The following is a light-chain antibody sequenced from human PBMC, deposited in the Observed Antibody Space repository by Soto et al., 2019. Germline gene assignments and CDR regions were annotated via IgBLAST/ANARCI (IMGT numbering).Light chain of an antibody. Sequence: DTQMTQSPSTLSASVGDRVTIICRASQSIGTQLAWYQQKPGTAPKLLISGAFSLESGVPSRFSGSGSGTDFTLTISSLQPEDFATYYCQHRTFGQGTRLEIK. V-gene: IGKV1-5*02. CDR1: QSIGTQ. CDR3: QHRT. J-gene: IGKJ5*01. CDR2: GAF.